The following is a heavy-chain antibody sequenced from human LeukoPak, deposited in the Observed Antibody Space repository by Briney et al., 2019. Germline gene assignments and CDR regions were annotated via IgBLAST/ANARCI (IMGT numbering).Heavy chain of an antibody. CDR2: IYFTGST. Sequence: SETLSLTCTVYSGSISTYYWNWIRQTPGKGLEWLGNIYFTGSTKYNPSLNSRVTISLDTSKNQFSLYLSSVTAADTAVYYCARAGVGWLQSMGPFDFWGQGTLVTVSS. V-gene: IGHV4-59*01. D-gene: IGHD5-24*01. CDR1: SGSISTYY. J-gene: IGHJ4*02. CDR3: ARAGVGWLQSMGPFDF.